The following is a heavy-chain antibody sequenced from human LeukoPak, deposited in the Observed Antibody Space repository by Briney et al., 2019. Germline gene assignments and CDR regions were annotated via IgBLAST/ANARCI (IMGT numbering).Heavy chain of an antibody. CDR3: AREGGYDGAFDY. V-gene: IGHV3-23*01. Sequence: GGSLRLSCAASGFTFSSYAMSWVRQAPGKGLEWVSAISGSGGSTYYADSVKGRFTISRDNSKNTLYLQTNSLRAEDTAVYYCAREGGYDGAFDYWGQGTLVTVSS. CDR2: ISGSGGST. D-gene: IGHD5-12*01. CDR1: GFTFSSYA. J-gene: IGHJ4*02.